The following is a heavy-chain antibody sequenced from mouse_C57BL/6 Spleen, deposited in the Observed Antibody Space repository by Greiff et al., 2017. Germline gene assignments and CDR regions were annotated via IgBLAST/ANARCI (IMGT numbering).Heavy chain of an antibody. CDR3: AIYGYENYAMDY. V-gene: IGHV1-50*01. Sequence: QVHVKQSGAELVKPGASVKLSCKASGYTFTSYWMQWVKQRPGQGLEWIGEIDPSDSYTNYNQKFKGKATLTVDTSSSTAYMQLSSLTSEDSAVYYCAIYGYENYAMDYWGQGTSVTVSS. J-gene: IGHJ4*01. D-gene: IGHD2-2*01. CDR2: IDPSDSYT. CDR1: GYTFTSYW.